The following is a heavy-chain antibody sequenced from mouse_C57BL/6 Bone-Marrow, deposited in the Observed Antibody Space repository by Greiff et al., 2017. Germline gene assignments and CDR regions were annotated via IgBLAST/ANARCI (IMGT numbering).Heavy chain of an antibody. CDR3: ARRDYDGAWFAY. CDR2: ISRGSSTI. J-gene: IGHJ3*01. V-gene: IGHV5-17*01. CDR1: GFTFSDYG. Sequence: EVKLVESGGGLVKPGGSLKLSCAASGFTFSDYGMHWVRQAPEPGLEWVAYISRGSSTIYYADTVKGRFTISRDNAKNTLFLQLTSLRSEDTAMYYCARRDYDGAWFAYWGQGTLVTVSA. D-gene: IGHD2-4*01.